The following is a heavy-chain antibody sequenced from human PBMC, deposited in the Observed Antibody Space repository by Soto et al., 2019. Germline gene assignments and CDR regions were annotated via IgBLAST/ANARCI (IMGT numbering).Heavy chain of an antibody. V-gene: IGHV1-2*04. CDR2: INPNSGGT. J-gene: IGHJ3*02. D-gene: IGHD3-9*01. CDR1: GYTFTGYY. Sequence: ASVKVSCKASGYTFTGYYMHWVRQAPGQGLEWMGWINPNSGGTNYAQKFQGWVTMNRDTSISTAYMELSRLRSDDTVVYSCAREGKGYDILTGYYKGVFDAFDIWGQGTMVTVSS. CDR3: AREGKGYDILTGYYKGVFDAFDI.